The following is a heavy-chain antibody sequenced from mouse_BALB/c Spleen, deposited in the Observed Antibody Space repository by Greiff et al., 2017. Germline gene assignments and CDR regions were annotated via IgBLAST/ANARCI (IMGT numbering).Heavy chain of an antibody. Sequence: QVQLQQSGAELVRPGVSVKISCKGSGYTFTDYAMHWVKQSHAKSLEWIGVISTYYGDASYNQKFKGKATMTVDKSSSTAYMELARLTSEDSAIYYCARGGGNYWYFGVWGAGTTVTVSS. CDR1: GYTFTDYA. D-gene: IGHD2-1*01. V-gene: IGHV1S137*01. CDR2: ISTYYGDA. CDR3: ARGGGNYWYFGV. J-gene: IGHJ1*01.